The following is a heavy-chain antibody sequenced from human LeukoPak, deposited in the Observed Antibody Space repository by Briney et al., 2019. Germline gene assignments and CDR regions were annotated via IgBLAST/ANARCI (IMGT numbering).Heavy chain of an antibody. D-gene: IGHD1-26*01. CDR1: GGSITRGSYL. V-gene: IGHV4-61*02. CDR3: ARGLSNAWEVQAY. J-gene: IGHJ4*02. Sequence: SQTLSLTCTVSGGSITRGSYLWTWSRQPAAKGLEWLGRMQTYGNTNYNPSLKSRVAISIDTSKNQFSLQLSSVTAADTAVYYCARGLSNAWEVQAYWGQGTLVTVSS. CDR2: MQTYGNT.